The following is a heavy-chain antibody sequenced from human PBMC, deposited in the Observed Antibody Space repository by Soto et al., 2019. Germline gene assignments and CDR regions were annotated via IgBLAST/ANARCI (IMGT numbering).Heavy chain of an antibody. J-gene: IGHJ4*02. Sequence: GGSLRLSCAASGFTFSSYSMNWVRQAPGMGLEWVSSISSSSGYIYYADSVKGRFTISRDNAKNSLYLQMNSLRAEDTAVYYCARVKLGYCISTNCYHDYWGQGTLVTVSS. D-gene: IGHD2-2*01. CDR3: ARVKLGYCISTNCYHDY. V-gene: IGHV3-21*01. CDR1: GFTFSSYS. CDR2: ISSSSGYI.